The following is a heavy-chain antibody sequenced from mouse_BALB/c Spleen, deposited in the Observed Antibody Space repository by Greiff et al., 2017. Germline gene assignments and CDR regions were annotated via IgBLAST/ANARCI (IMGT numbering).Heavy chain of an antibody. CDR2: IYPGDGDT. J-gene: IGHJ4*01. CDR3: ARDDGYPYAMDY. Sequence: QVQLQQSGPELVKPGASVKISCKASGYAFSSSWMNWVKQRPGQGLEWIGRIYPGDGDTNYNGKFKGKATLTADKSSSTAYMQLSSLTSVDSAVYFCARDDGYPYAMDYWGQGTSVTVSS. D-gene: IGHD2-3*01. V-gene: IGHV1-82*01. CDR1: GYAFSSSW.